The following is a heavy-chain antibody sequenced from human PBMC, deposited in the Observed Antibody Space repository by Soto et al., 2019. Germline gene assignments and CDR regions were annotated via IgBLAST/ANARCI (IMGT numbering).Heavy chain of an antibody. V-gene: IGHV4-59*01. CDR1: GGSISSYY. CDR3: ASRSADDFWSGYYTRRYYYYYMDV. D-gene: IGHD3-3*01. J-gene: IGHJ6*03. Sequence: SETLSLTCTVSGGSISSYYWSWIRQPPGKGLEWIGYIYYSGSTNYNPSLKSRVTISVDTSKNQFPLKLSSVTAADTAVYYCASRSADDFWSGYYTRRYYYYYMDVWGKGTTVTVS. CDR2: IYYSGST.